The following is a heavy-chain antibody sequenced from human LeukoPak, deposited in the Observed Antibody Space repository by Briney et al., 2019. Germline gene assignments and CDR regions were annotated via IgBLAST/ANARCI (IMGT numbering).Heavy chain of an antibody. Sequence: GESLKISFKASGXRFTSYWIGWVRQMPGKGLESMGIIHPGDSETRYSPSFQGQVTISADKSISTAYLQWSGLKASDTAMYYCARRLGATQPYFDFWGQGALVTVSS. D-gene: IGHD1-26*01. CDR3: ARRLGATQPYFDF. CDR1: GXRFTSYW. J-gene: IGHJ4*02. V-gene: IGHV5-51*01. CDR2: IHPGDSET.